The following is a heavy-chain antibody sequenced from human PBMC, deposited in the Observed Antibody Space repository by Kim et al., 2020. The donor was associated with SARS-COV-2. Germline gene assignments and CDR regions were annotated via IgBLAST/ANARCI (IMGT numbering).Heavy chain of an antibody. Sequence: SETLSLTCTISGGSISSDNYSWGWIRQPPGKGLEWIANIYSTGGTNYNPSLKSRVTISIDTSKKQVSLTLNSVSAADTAVYYCARHRHGSSEFHFWGQGTLVTVSS. CDR2: IYSTGGT. D-gene: IGHD1-26*01. V-gene: IGHV4-39*01. CDR3: ARHRHGSSEFHF. CDR1: GGSISSDNYS. J-gene: IGHJ4*02.